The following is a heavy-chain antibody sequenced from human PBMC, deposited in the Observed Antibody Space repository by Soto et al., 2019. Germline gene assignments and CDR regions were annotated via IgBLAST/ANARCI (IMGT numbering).Heavy chain of an antibody. V-gene: IGHV3-23*01. CDR2: INSDGAT. Sequence: GGSLRLSCAASGFTFSDYAMSWVRQAPGKGLEWVSVINSDGATYYADSVQGRFSISRDNSKSTLYLQMNSLSVEDAATYYCASRPRGSVAGTLDSWGQGSLVTVSS. CDR1: GFTFSDYA. CDR3: ASRPRGSVAGTLDS. D-gene: IGHD6-19*01. J-gene: IGHJ5*01.